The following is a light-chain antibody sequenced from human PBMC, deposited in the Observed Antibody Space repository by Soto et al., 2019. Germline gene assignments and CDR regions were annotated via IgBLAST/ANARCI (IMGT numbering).Light chain of an antibody. V-gene: IGKV3-20*01. CDR2: GAS. J-gene: IGKJ4*01. CDR1: QSLSSNN. Sequence: EIVLTQSPGTVSLSPGERATLSCRASQSLSSNNLAWYRQKPGQAPRLLVYGASNRATGVPDRFSGSGSGTDFTLTISRLEPEDCAVYYCQQYGSSPTFGGGTKVEIK. CDR3: QQYGSSPT.